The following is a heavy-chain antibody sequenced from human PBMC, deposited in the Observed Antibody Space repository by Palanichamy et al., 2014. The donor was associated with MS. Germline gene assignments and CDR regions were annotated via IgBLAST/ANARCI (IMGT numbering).Heavy chain of an antibody. CDR2: VYYSGST. Sequence: QLQLQESGPGLVKPSETLSLTCTVSGGSISSSSYYWGWIRQPPGKGLEWIGSVYYSGSTYYNPSLKSRVTISGDTSENQFSLKLSSVTAADTAVYYCARRRSRWYFDLWGRGTLVTVSS. J-gene: IGHJ2*01. D-gene: IGHD4-17*01. CDR3: ARRRSRWYFDL. V-gene: IGHV4-39*01. CDR1: GGSISSSSYY.